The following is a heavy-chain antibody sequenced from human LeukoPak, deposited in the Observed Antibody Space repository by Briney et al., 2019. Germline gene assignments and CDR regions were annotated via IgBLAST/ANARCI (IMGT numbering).Heavy chain of an antibody. CDR3: AAESGDSSGYNWFDP. V-gene: IGHV1-58*02. Sequence: GASVKVSCKASGLTFTSSAMQWVRQARGQRLEWIGWIVVGSGNTNYAQKFQERVTITRDMSTSTAYMELSSLRSEDTAVYYCAAESGDSSGYNWFDPWGQGTLVTASS. J-gene: IGHJ5*02. D-gene: IGHD3-22*01. CDR2: IVVGSGNT. CDR1: GLTFTSSA.